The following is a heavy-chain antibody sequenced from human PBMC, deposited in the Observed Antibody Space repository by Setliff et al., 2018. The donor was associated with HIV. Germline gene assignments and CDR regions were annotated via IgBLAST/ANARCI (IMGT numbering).Heavy chain of an antibody. J-gene: IGHJ4*02. CDR1: GFTFSGSA. D-gene: IGHD1-1*01. CDR2: IRSKGYGSAT. Sequence: HLGGSLRLSCAASGFTFSGSAMHWVRQASGKGLEWVGRIRSKGYGSATAYAASVKGRFTISRDDSKNTAYLQMDSLKTEDTAVYYCTRHSTDPWSLLDYWGQGTLVTVSS. CDR3: TRHSTDPWSLLDY. V-gene: IGHV3-73*01.